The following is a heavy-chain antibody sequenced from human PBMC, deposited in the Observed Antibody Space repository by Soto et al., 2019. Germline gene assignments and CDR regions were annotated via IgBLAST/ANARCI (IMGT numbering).Heavy chain of an antibody. V-gene: IGHV3-23*01. CDR3: ARNLRVGYCSGGSCYSGAYYYYGMDV. CDR2: ISGSGGST. D-gene: IGHD2-15*01. J-gene: IGHJ6*02. CDR1: GFTFSSYA. Sequence: GGSLRLSCAASGFTFSSYAMSWVRQAPGKGLEWFSAISGSGGSTYYADSVKGRFTISRDNSKNTLYLQMNSLRAEDTAVYYCARNLRVGYCSGGSCYSGAYYYYGMDVWGQGTTVTVSS.